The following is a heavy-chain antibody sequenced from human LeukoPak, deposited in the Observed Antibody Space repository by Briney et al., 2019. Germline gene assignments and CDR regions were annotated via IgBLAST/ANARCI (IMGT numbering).Heavy chain of an antibody. CDR1: GYTFTRYY. CDR2: INPSGGST. CDR3: ARVAPWGFWFDP. Sequence: ASVTVSCKASGYTFTRYYMHWVRQAPGQGLEWMGIINPSGGSTSYAQKFQGRVTMTRDTSTSTVYMELSSLRSEDTAVYYCARVAPWGFWFDPWGLGTLVTVSS. D-gene: IGHD7-27*01. V-gene: IGHV1-46*01. J-gene: IGHJ5*02.